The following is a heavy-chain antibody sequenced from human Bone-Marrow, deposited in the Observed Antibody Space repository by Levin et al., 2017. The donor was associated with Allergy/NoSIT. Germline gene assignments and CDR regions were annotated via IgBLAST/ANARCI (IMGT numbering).Heavy chain of an antibody. D-gene: IGHD1-1*01. J-gene: IGHJ6*03. V-gene: IGHV4-39*01. CDR2: IYYSGST. CDR1: GGSISSSSYY. Sequence: SQTLSLTCTVSGGSISSSSYYWGWIRQPPGKGLEWIGSIYYSGSTYYNPSLKSRVTISVDTSTDQFSLKLSSVTAADMAVYYCARHVRITGTSRYMDVWGKGTTVTVSS. CDR3: ARHVRITGTSRYMDV.